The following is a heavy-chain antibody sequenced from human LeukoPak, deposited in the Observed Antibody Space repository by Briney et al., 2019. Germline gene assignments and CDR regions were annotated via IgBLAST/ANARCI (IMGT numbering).Heavy chain of an antibody. D-gene: IGHD3-3*01. CDR2: IICIVVST. J-gene: IGHJ4*02. V-gene: IGHV3-23*01. CDR1: GFTFSRYA. CDR3: AHHLEWFNLDY. Sequence: PGGSLRLSCAASGFTFSRYAMRWVGQAPGKGVEGFSSIICIVVSTYYAASLTGRFTISRDNSKNTLYLQMNSLRAEDTAVYYCAHHLEWFNLDYWGQGTLVTVSS.